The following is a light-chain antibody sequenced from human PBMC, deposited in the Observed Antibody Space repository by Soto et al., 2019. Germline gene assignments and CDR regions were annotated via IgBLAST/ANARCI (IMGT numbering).Light chain of an antibody. J-gene: IGLJ1*01. Sequence: QAVVTQPPSASGTAGQTVTISCSGSSSNIGSNYVYWYQQLPGTAPKLLIYSNNQRPSGVPDRFSGSKSGTSASLAISGLRSDDEADYYCAAWDDRLHGYVFATGTKLTVL. CDR2: SNN. CDR1: SSNIGSNY. V-gene: IGLV1-47*02. CDR3: AAWDDRLHGYV.